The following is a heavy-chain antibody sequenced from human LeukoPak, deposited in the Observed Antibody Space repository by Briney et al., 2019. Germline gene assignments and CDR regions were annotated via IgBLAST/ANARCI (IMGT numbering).Heavy chain of an antibody. CDR3: ASSSRSSKRAFDI. J-gene: IGHJ3*02. D-gene: IGHD2-15*01. CDR2: IRYDGSNK. Sequence: GGSLRLSCASPGFTFSSYCMHCVRQAPGMGLQSVAFIRYDGSNKYYADSVKGRFTISRDNSKNTLYLQMNSLRAEDTAVYYCASSSRSSKRAFDIWGQGTMGTVSS. V-gene: IGHV3-30*02. CDR1: GFTFSSYC.